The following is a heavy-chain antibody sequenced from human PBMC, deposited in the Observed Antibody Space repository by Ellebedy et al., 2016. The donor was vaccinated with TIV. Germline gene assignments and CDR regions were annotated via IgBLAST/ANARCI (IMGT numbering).Heavy chain of an antibody. CDR3: AKGRGGGSDSSAPRYYFDY. CDR2: ISNTGSRT. D-gene: IGHD3-22*01. V-gene: IGHV3-23*01. J-gene: IGHJ4*02. Sequence: PGGSLRLFCAASGFTFSSYAMIWVRQAPGKGLEWVSTISNTGSRTYYADSVEGRFIISRDNSKKTLYLQMNSLIAEDTAVYYCAKGRGGGSDSSAPRYYFDYWGLGTLVTVSS. CDR1: GFTFSSYA.